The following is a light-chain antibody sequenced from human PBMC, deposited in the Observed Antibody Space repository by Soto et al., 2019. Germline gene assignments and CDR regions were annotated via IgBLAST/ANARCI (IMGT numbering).Light chain of an antibody. CDR3: SSYTSSSILV. CDR1: SSDVGGYNY. V-gene: IGLV2-14*01. J-gene: IGLJ2*01. Sequence: QSALTQPASVSGSPGQSITISCTGTSSDVGGYNYVSWYQQHPGKAPKLMIYDVSNRPSGVSNRFSGSKSGNTASLTISGLLAEDEADYYCSSYTSSSILVFGGGTKVTVL. CDR2: DVS.